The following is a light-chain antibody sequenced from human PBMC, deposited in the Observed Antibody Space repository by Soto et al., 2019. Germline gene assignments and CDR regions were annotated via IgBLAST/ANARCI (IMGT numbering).Light chain of an antibody. CDR2: DVT. V-gene: IGLV2-14*01. J-gene: IGLJ1*01. Sequence: LTQPASVSGSPGQSIAIACTGTSSDVGAYDYVSWYQQHPGKAPKVMIYDVTNRPSGVSNRFSGSKSGNTASLTISGLQAEDEADYYCSSYTSSSTYVFGTGTKVTVL. CDR3: SSYTSSSTYV. CDR1: SSDVGAYDY.